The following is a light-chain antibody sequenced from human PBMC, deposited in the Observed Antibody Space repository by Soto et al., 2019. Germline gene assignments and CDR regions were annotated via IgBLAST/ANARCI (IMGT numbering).Light chain of an antibody. V-gene: IGKV3-11*01. Sequence: EIVLTQSPANVSLSPGERATLSCRASQNINRELAWYQQKPGQAPRLLIFDTSNRATGIPVRFSVSGSGADYILTISSLEPEDFAVYYCQQRHNWPPATFGQGTKVEIK. J-gene: IGKJ1*01. CDR2: DTS. CDR1: QNINRE. CDR3: QQRHNWPPAT.